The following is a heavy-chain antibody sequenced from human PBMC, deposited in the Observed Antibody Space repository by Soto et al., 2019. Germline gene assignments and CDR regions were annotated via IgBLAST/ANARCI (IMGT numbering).Heavy chain of an antibody. J-gene: IGHJ6*02. CDR3: ARGSFWSGYYDRPMDV. CDR1: GYTFTSYG. Sequence: ASVKVSCKASGYTFTSYGISWVRQAPGQGLEWMGWINAGNGNTKYSQKFQGRVTITRDTSASTAYMELSSLRSEDTAVYYCARGSFWSGYYDRPMDVWGQGTTVTVS. D-gene: IGHD3-3*01. V-gene: IGHV1-3*01. CDR2: INAGNGNT.